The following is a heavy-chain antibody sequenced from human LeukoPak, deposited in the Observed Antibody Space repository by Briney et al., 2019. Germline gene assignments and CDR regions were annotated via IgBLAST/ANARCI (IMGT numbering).Heavy chain of an antibody. V-gene: IGHV3-9*01. CDR2: ISWNSGSI. Sequence: QPGRSLRLSCAASGFTFDDYAMHWVRQAPGKGLEWVSGISWNSGSIGYADSVKGRFTISRDNAKNSLYLQMNSLRAEDTALYYCAKDGIAARPGRYYYYYMDVWGKGTTVTVSS. D-gene: IGHD6-6*01. CDR3: AKDGIAARPGRYYYYYMDV. CDR1: GFTFDDYA. J-gene: IGHJ6*03.